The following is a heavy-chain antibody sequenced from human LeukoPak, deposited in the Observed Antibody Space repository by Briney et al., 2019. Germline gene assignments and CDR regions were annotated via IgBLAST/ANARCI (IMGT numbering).Heavy chain of an antibody. CDR3: ARDWRYHGSGSYVWFDP. D-gene: IGHD3-10*01. CDR1: GGSFSGYY. CDR2: INHSGST. J-gene: IGHJ5*02. Sequence: SETLSLTCAVYGGSFSGYYWSWIRQPPGKGLEWIGEINHSGSTNYNPSLKSRVTISVDTSKNQFSLKLSSVTAADTAVYYCARDWRYHGSGSYVWFDPWGQGTLVTVSS. V-gene: IGHV4-34*01.